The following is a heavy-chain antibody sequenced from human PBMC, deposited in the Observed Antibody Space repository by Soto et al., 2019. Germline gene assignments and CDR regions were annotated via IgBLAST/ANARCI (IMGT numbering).Heavy chain of an antibody. Sequence: EVQLVESGGGLVKPGGSLRLSCAASGFTFSSYSMNWVRQAPGKGLEWVSSISSSSSYIYYADSVKGRFTISRDNAKNPLYLQMNSLRAEDTAVYYCAREADYDFWSGYRYYYYYGMDVWGQGTTVTVSS. CDR3: AREADYDFWSGYRYYYYYGMDV. CDR1: GFTFSSYS. V-gene: IGHV3-21*01. J-gene: IGHJ6*02. CDR2: ISSSSSYI. D-gene: IGHD3-3*01.